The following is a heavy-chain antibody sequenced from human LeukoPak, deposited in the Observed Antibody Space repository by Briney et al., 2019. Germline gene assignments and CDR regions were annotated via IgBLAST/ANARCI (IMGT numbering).Heavy chain of an antibody. CDR3: ARVGINCSGGSCYSGYFDY. D-gene: IGHD2-15*01. J-gene: IGHJ4*02. CDR1: GYTFTSYY. Sequence: LAASVKVSCKASGYTFTSYYMHWVRQATGQGLEWMGWMNPNSGNTGYAQKFQGRVTITRNTSISTAYMELSSLRSEDTAVYYCARVGINCSGGSCYSGYFDYWGQGTLVTVSS. CDR2: MNPNSGNT. V-gene: IGHV1-8*03.